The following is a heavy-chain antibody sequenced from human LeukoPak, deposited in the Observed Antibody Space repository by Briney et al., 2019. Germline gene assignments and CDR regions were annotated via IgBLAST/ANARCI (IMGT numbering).Heavy chain of an antibody. Sequence: GGSLRLSCAASGFTFSSYGMHWVRQAPGKGLEWVAVISYDGSNKYYADSVKGRFTISRDNSKNTLYLQMNSLRAEDTAVYYCAKDTPSMDDSSGYYMDWGQGTLVTVSS. CDR3: AKDTPSMDDSSGYYMD. V-gene: IGHV3-30*18. D-gene: IGHD3-22*01. CDR1: GFTFSSYG. CDR2: ISYDGSNK. J-gene: IGHJ4*02.